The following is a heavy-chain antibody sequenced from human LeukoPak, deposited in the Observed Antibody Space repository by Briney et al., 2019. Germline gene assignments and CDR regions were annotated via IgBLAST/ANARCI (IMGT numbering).Heavy chain of an antibody. CDR2: ISAYNGNT. V-gene: IGHV1-18*01. D-gene: IGHD2-2*01. Sequence: ASVKVSCKASGYTFTSYGISWVRQAPGQGLEWMGWISAYNGNTNYAQKLQGRVTMTTDTSTSTAYMELRSLRSDDTAVYYCARERRRVVPAPNDAFEILGQGTMVTVSS. CDR3: ARERRRVVPAPNDAFEI. CDR1: GYTFTSYG. J-gene: IGHJ3*02.